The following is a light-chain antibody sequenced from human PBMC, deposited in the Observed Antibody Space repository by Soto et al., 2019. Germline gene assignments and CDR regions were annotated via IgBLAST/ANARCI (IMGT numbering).Light chain of an antibody. J-gene: IGLJ3*02. CDR2: SNN. CDR3: AAWDDSLSGWV. Sequence: QAVVTQPPSASGTPGQRVTISCSGSSSNIGSNYVFWYQQLPGTAPKLLIKSNNQRPSGVPDRFSGSKSGTSASLAISGLRSEDEADYYCAAWDDSLSGWVFGGGTQLTVL. V-gene: IGLV1-47*02. CDR1: SSNIGSNY.